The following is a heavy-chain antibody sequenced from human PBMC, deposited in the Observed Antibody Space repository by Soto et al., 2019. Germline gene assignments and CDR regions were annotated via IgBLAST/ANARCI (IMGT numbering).Heavy chain of an antibody. V-gene: IGHV4-34*01. CDR2: IKHSGST. CDR3: AREYGGNSGTFDY. Sequence: QVQLQQWGAGLLKPSETLSLTCAVYGGSFSGYYWSWIRQPPGKGLEWIGEIKHSGSTHDNPSLKHRVTISVDTSKNQFSLTLSSVTAADPAVYYCAREYGGNSGTFDYWGQGTLVTVSS. D-gene: IGHD2-21*02. J-gene: IGHJ4*02. CDR1: GGSFSGYY.